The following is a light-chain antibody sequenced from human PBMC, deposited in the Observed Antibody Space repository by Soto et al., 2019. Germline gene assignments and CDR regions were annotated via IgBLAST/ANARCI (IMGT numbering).Light chain of an antibody. CDR3: QVWDSSSDHRVV. Sequence: SYELTQAPSVSVAPGQTARITCGGNNIAIKSVHWYQQKPGQAPVMVVYDDGDRPSGIPERFSCSNSGNTATLTITRGDAGDEADDHCQVWDSSSDHRVVFGGGTKVTVL. V-gene: IGLV3-21*02. CDR1: NIAIKS. CDR2: DDG. J-gene: IGLJ2*01.